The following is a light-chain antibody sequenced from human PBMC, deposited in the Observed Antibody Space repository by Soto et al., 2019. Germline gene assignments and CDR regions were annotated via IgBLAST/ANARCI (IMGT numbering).Light chain of an antibody. CDR3: CSYAGSYTVI. J-gene: IGLJ2*01. CDR1: SSDVGGYND. V-gene: IGLV2-11*01. CDR2: DVS. Sequence: QSALTQPRSVSWSPGQSVTISCTGTSSDVGGYNDVSWYQQHPGKAPKLMIYDVSKRPSGVPDRFSGSKSGNTASLTISGLQAEDEAVYFCCSYAGSYTVIFGGGTKVTVL.